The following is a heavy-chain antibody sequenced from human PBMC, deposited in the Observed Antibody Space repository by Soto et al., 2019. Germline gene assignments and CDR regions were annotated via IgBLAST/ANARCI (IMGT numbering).Heavy chain of an antibody. J-gene: IGHJ4*02. V-gene: IGHV3-74*02. Sequence: EVQLVESGGGLIQPGGSLRLSCAASGFTVSSNYMSWVRQAPGKGLVWVSRINSDGSSTRYADSVKGRFTISRDNAKNTLYLQMNSLRAEDTAVYYCANGGYYGSGSFDYWGQGTLVTVSS. D-gene: IGHD3-10*01. CDR2: INSDGSST. CDR3: ANGGYYGSGSFDY. CDR1: GFTVSSNY.